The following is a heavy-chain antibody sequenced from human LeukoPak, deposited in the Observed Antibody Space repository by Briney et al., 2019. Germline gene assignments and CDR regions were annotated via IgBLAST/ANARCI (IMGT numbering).Heavy chain of an antibody. J-gene: IGHJ4*02. Sequence: GGSLRLSCAASGFTFSGTWMHWVRQVPGKGLVWVSRIRGDGSDARYAESVKGRFTISRDNAKNTLYLQMNSLRDEDTAVYYCARDWFHAIGYWGQGTLVTVSS. CDR2: IRGDGSDA. D-gene: IGHD2/OR15-2a*01. V-gene: IGHV3-74*01. CDR1: GFTFSGTW. CDR3: ARDWFHAIGY.